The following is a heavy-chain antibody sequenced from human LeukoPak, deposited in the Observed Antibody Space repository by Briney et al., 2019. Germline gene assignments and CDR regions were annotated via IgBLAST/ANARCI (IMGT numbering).Heavy chain of an antibody. CDR3: SAGTAAGS. CDR1: GIPFSDYY. V-gene: IGHV3-11*03. J-gene: IGHJ5*02. CDR2: ISSSSSYT. D-gene: IGHD6-25*01. Sequence: GGSLRLSCVVSGIPFSDYYMNWIRQAPGKGLEWISYISSSSSYTDYADSVKGRFTISRDNAKSALYLQLNSLRLEDTAVYYCSAGTAAGSWGQGTLVTVSS.